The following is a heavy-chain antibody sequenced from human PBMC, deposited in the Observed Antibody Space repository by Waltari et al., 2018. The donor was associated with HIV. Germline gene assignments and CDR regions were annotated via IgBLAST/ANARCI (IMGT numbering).Heavy chain of an antibody. Sequence: GGGLVKPGGSLRLSCAASGFTFSSYSMNWVRQAPGKGLEWVSSISSSSSYIYYADSVKGRFTISRDNAKNSLYLQMNSLRAEDTAVYYCAREYCSGGSCYHPSAFDIWGQGTMVTVSS. J-gene: IGHJ3*02. D-gene: IGHD2-15*01. V-gene: IGHV3-21*01. CDR2: ISSSSSYI. CDR1: GFTFSSYS. CDR3: AREYCSGGSCYHPSAFDI.